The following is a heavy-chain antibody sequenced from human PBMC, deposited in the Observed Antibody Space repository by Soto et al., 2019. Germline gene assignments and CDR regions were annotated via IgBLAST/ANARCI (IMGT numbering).Heavy chain of an antibody. D-gene: IGHD1-26*01. CDR2: ISKDGTNK. Sequence: QVQLVESGGGVVQPGRSLRLSCVASGFAFDDYGMHWVRQAPGKGLEWVAVISKDGTNKNYADSMQGRLTISRENSKNTVFLQVNSLRGEDTAVYYCANGVGGTPPYYYGMDVWGQGTTVTVSS. CDR3: ANGVGGTPPYYYGMDV. V-gene: IGHV3-30*18. J-gene: IGHJ6*02. CDR1: GFAFDDYG.